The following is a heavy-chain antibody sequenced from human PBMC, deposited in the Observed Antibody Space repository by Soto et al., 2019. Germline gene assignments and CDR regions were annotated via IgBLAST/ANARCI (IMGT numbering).Heavy chain of an antibody. CDR1: GYTFTSYA. CDR2: INAGNGNT. V-gene: IGHV1-3*05. Sequence: QVQLVQSGAEEKKPGASVKVSCKASGYTFTSYAMHWVRQAPGQRIEWMGWINAGNGNTKYSQKFQGRVTITRDTSASTAYMELSSLRSEDTAVYYCARGGGWYVWFDPWGQGTLVTVSS. D-gene: IGHD6-19*01. CDR3: ARGGGWYVWFDP. J-gene: IGHJ5*02.